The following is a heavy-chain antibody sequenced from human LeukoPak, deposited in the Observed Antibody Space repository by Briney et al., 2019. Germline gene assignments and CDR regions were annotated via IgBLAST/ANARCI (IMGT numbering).Heavy chain of an antibody. CDR3: ARVGETSSSLFDY. D-gene: IGHD6-6*01. CDR1: GGSISSYY. CDR2: IYYSGST. J-gene: IGHJ4*02. V-gene: IGHV4-59*01. Sequence: SETLSLTCTVSGGSISSYYWRWIRQPPGKGLEWIGYIYYSGSTNYNPSLKSRVTISVDTSKNQFSLKLSSVTAADTAVYYCARVGETSSSLFDYWGQGTLVTVSS.